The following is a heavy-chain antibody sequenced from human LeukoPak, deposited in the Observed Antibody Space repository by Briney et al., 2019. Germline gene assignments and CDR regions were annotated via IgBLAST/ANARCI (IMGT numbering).Heavy chain of an antibody. J-gene: IGHJ6*02. CDR1: GVTFSSSW. D-gene: IGHD1-1*01. V-gene: IGHV3-7*05. CDR3: AGGTGMEV. Sequence: GWSLRLSCAASGVTFSSSWMSWVRQAPGKGLEWVATIKQDGSEKYYVDFVKGRFSISRDNAKNSLYPQMNSLGGDDTAVYYCAGGTGMEVWGQGTTVTVSS. CDR2: IKQDGSEK.